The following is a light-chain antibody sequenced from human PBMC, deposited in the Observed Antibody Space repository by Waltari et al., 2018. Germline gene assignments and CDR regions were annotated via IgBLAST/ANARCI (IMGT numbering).Light chain of an antibody. CDR2: HAS. CDR3: QQYNNWPPGT. CDR1: QTIGLS. Sequence: TVVTQSPATLSVSPGERASLSCRTSQTIGLSLAWYQQKPGQAPRLLIYHASTRATGIPARFSGSGSESEFTLTISSLQSEDVAVYYCQQYNNWPPGTFGQGTRAEI. J-gene: IGKJ1*01. V-gene: IGKV3-15*01.